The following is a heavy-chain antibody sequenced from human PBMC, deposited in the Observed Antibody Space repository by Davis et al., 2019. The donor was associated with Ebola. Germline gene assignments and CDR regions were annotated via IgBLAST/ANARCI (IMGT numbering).Heavy chain of an antibody. D-gene: IGHD3-3*01. CDR2: ISNSSSYI. Sequence: GESLRLSCAASGFTFTRYWMSWVRQAPGQVLEWVSTISNSSSYIYYADSVKGRFTISRDNAKNSLYLQMNSLRAEDKAVYYCARAHFEFLEWLLSPAGDYWGQGTLVTVSS. CDR1: GFTFTRYW. V-gene: IGHV3-21*01. J-gene: IGHJ4*02. CDR3: ARAHFEFLEWLLSPAGDY.